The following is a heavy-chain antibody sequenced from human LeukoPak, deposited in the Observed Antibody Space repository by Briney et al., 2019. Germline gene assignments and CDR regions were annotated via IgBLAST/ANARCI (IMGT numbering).Heavy chain of an antibody. J-gene: IGHJ2*01. CDR3: ARRHYDSSGSNWYFDL. CDR1: GGSFSGYY. V-gene: IGHV4-59*01. Sequence: SETLSLTCAVYGGSFSGYYWSWIRQPPGKGLEWIGYIYYSGSTNYNPSLKSRVTISVDTSKNQFSLKLSSVTAADTAVYYCARRHYDSSGSNWYFDLWGRGTLVTVSS. D-gene: IGHD3-22*01. CDR2: IYYSGST.